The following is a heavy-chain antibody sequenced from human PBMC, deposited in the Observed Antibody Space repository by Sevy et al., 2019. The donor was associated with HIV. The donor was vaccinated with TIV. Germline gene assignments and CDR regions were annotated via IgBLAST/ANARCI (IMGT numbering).Heavy chain of an antibody. V-gene: IGHV3-53*01. D-gene: IGHD3-22*01. CDR3: ANQASDYVSSGYLERDAFDI. Sequence: GGSLRLSCAASGFTVSDNYMSWVRQAPGKGLEWVSVIYSDGSTYYADTVKGRFNISRDNSKNRLYLQMNSLRAEDTAVYYWANQASDYVSSGYLERDAFDIWGQGTMVTVSS. J-gene: IGHJ3*02. CDR2: IYSDGST. CDR1: GFTVSDNY.